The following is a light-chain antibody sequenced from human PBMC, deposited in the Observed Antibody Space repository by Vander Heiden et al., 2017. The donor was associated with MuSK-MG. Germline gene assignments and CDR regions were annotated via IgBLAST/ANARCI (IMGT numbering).Light chain of an antibody. CDR2: DAS. CDR3: QQEDNLPRT. Sequence: DIQMTQSPSSLSASVGDRVTITCQASQDISNYLNWYQQKPGKAPKLLIYDASNLETGVPSRFSGSGSGTDFTFTISSLQPEDFATYYCQQEDNLPRTFGQGTKLDIK. CDR1: QDISNY. J-gene: IGKJ2*01. V-gene: IGKV1-33*01.